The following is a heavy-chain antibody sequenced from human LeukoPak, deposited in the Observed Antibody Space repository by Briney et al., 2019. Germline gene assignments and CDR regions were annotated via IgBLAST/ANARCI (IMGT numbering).Heavy chain of an antibody. Sequence: SETLSLTCTVSGGSINSGAYYWTWIRQHPGKGLEWIGYIYYSGSTYYNPSLKSRLTISVDTSKNQFSLRLSSVTAADTAVYYCAREPRGGGYSFDYWGQGTLVTVSS. CDR2: IYYSGST. D-gene: IGHD5-12*01. CDR3: AREPRGGGYSFDY. CDR1: GGSINSGAYY. J-gene: IGHJ4*02. V-gene: IGHV4-31*03.